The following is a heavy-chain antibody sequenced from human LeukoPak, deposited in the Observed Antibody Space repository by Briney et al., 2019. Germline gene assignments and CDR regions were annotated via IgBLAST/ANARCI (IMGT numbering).Heavy chain of an antibody. Sequence: SETLSLTCTVSGGSISSYYWSWIRQPPGKGLEWIGYIYYSGSTNYNPSLKSRVTISVDTSKNQFSLKLSSVTAADTAVYYCARGRRGGYPDYWGQGTLVTVSS. J-gene: IGHJ4*02. D-gene: IGHD5-12*01. CDR2: IYYSGST. V-gene: IGHV4-59*12. CDR3: ARGRRGGYPDY. CDR1: GGSISSYY.